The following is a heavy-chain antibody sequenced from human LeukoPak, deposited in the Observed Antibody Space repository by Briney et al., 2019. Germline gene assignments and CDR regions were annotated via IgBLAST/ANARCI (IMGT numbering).Heavy chain of an antibody. V-gene: IGHV3-23*01. D-gene: IGHD6-13*01. CDR3: AKFSGIWNGYSSSWYPDP. CDR1: GFTFSSYA. Sequence: PGGSLRLSCAASGFTFSSYAMSWVRQAPGKGLEWVSAISGSGGSTYYADSVKGRFTISRDNSKNTLYLQMNSLRAEDTAVYYCAKFSGIWNGYSSSWYPDPWGQGTLVTVSS. J-gene: IGHJ5*02. CDR2: ISGSGGST.